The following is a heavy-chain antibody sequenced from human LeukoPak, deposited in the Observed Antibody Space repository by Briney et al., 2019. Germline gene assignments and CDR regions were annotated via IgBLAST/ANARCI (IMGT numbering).Heavy chain of an antibody. CDR1: GFTSSSYS. V-gene: IGHV3-21*01. CDR3: KQKTAYEILTPDAFDI. Sequence: ERPMRFSYAASGFTSSSYSMNWVRQAPGKRLEWVSSISSSSSYIYYAESVRGRFTISRDNAKNSLYLQMNSLRAEDTVFFFFKQKTAYEILTPDAFDIWGQGTMVTVSS. D-gene: IGHD3-9*01. CDR2: ISSSSSYI. J-gene: IGHJ3*02.